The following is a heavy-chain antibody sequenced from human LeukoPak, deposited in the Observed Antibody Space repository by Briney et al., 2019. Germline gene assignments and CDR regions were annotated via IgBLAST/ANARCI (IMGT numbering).Heavy chain of an antibody. CDR3: AGGISATGGG. CDR1: GFTVSSKY. D-gene: IGHD6-13*01. Sequence: GGSLRLSCAASGFTVSSKYMTWVRQVPGKGLVWVSRINSDGSITTYADSVKGRFTISRDNAKNTLYLQMNSLRVEDTAVYYCAGGISATGGGWGQGTMVTVSS. CDR2: INSDGSIT. J-gene: IGHJ3*01. V-gene: IGHV3-74*01.